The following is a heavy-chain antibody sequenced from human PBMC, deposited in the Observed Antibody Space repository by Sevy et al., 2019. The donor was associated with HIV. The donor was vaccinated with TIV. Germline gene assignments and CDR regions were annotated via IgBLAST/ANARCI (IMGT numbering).Heavy chain of an antibody. CDR3: AKEGGSHYDTSGSFDD. CDR1: GFTFRIYA. J-gene: IGHJ4*02. CDR2: ISGSGSST. D-gene: IGHD3-22*01. V-gene: IGHV3-23*01. Sequence: WGSLRLSCTTSGFTFRIYAMSWVHQAPGKGLEWVSAISGSGSSTYYADSVKGRFTISRDNSKNTLYLQMNSLRAEDTAVFYCAKEGGSHYDTSGSFDDWGQGTRVTVSS.